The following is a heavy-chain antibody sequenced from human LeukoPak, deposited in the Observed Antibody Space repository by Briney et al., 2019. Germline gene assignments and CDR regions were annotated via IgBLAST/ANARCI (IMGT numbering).Heavy chain of an antibody. CDR3: ARGPRSVYHD. V-gene: IGHV4-34*01. D-gene: IGHD1-14*01. J-gene: IGHJ4*02. CDR2: INHSGST. Sequence: SETLSLTCAVYGGSFSGDYWSWIRQPPGKGLEWIGEINHSGSTNYNPSLKSRVTISVDTSKNQFSLKLSSVTAADTAVYYCARGPRSVYHDWGQGTLVTVSS. CDR1: GGSFSGDY.